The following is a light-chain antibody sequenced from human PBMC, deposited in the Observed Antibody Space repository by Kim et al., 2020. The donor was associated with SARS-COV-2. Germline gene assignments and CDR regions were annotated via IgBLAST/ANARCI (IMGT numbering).Light chain of an antibody. J-gene: IGLJ2*01. CDR2: QDN. CDR3: QAWDSSTHVV. CDR1: KLGDKY. V-gene: IGLV3-1*01. Sequence: SYELTQSPSVSVSPGQTASITCSGDKLGDKYACWYQQKPGQSPVLVMYQDNKRPSGIPERFSGSNSGNTATLTISGTQAMDEADYYCQAWDSSTHVVFGGGTKLTVL.